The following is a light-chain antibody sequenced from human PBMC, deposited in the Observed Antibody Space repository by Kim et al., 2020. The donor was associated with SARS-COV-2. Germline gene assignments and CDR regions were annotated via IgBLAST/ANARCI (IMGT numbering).Light chain of an antibody. J-gene: IGKJ1*01. Sequence: DIQLTQSPSSLSASIGDRVTITCRASQDIANSLAWYQQKPGKVPQVLIYAASTLQSGVPSRFSGSGSGTEFTLTIASLQTEDVATYYCQKYNSAPWTFGPGTKVDI. V-gene: IGKV1-27*01. CDR2: AAS. CDR1: QDIANS. CDR3: QKYNSAPWT.